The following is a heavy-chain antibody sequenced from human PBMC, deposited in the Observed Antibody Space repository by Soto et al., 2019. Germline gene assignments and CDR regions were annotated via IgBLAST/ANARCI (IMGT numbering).Heavy chain of an antibody. Sequence: PGGSLRLSCAASGFTFSSYEMNWVRQAPGKGLEWVSYISSSGSTIYYADSVKGRFTISRDNAKNSLYLQMNSLRAEDTAVYYCARERYYYDSSGYYIPFDYWGQGTLVTVSS. CDR1: GFTFSSYE. V-gene: IGHV3-48*03. CDR3: ARERYYYDSSGYYIPFDY. D-gene: IGHD3-22*01. CDR2: ISSSGSTI. J-gene: IGHJ4*02.